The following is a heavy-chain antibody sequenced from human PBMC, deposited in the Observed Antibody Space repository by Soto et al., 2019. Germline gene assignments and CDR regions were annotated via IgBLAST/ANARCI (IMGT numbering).Heavy chain of an antibody. D-gene: IGHD1-26*01. CDR1: GGSISSGDYY. J-gene: IGHJ4*02. CDR2: IYYSGST. Sequence: QVQLQESGPGLVKPSQTLSLTCTVSGGSISSGDYYWSWIRQPPGKGLEWIGYIYYSGSTYYNPSLKSRVTIAVDTSKNQFSLKLSSVTAADTAVYYCARADMVGGDGVDYWGQGTLVTVSS. V-gene: IGHV4-30-4*01. CDR3: ARADMVGGDGVDY.